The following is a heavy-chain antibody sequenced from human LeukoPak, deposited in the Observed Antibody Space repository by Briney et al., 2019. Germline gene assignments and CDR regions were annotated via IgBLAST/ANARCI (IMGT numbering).Heavy chain of an antibody. CDR3: AKSYDSSGYPYY. Sequence: GGSLRLSCAASGFTFSSYGMSWVRQAPGKGLEWVSAISGSGGSTYYADSVKGRFTISGDNSENTLYLQMNSLRAEDTAVYYCAKSYDSSGYPYYWGQGTLVTVSS. CDR2: ISGSGGST. D-gene: IGHD3-22*01. CDR1: GFTFSSYG. J-gene: IGHJ4*02. V-gene: IGHV3-23*01.